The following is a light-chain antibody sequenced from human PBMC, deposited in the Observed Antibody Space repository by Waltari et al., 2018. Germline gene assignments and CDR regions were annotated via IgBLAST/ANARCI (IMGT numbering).Light chain of an antibody. Sequence: QSVLTQPPSESRTPGQTVTISCSVSSSNIGSNTVNCYQQLPRTAPNILIYSHNQQPSGVPARFSGSKSGTSASLAISGLQSEDEADYYCAAWDDSLNGRVFGGGTKLTVL. V-gene: IGLV1-44*01. CDR2: SHN. J-gene: IGLJ3*02. CDR1: SSNIGSNT. CDR3: AAWDDSLNGRV.